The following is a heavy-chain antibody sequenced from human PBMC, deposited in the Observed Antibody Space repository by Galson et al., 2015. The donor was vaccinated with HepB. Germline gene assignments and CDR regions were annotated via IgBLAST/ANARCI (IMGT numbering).Heavy chain of an antibody. CDR1: GYTFTSYG. CDR2: ISAYNGNT. V-gene: IGHV1-18*01. CDR3: ARDQGYQLLWRGYYYYGMDV. D-gene: IGHD2-2*01. Sequence: SVKVSCKASGYTFTSYGISWVRQAPGQGLEWMGWISAYNGNTNYAQKLQGRVTMTTDTSTSTAYMELRSLRSDDTAVYYCARDQGYQLLWRGYYYYGMDVWGQGTTVTVSS. J-gene: IGHJ6*02.